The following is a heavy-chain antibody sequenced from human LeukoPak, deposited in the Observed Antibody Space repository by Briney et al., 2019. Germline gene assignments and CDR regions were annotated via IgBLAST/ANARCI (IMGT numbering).Heavy chain of an antibody. Sequence: SACVSCTVSGGAFSSYAITGVRQTPRQGPEWMGRIIPILDMADYAQKFQGRVTITADKSTRTAYMEMSSLRSEDTAVYYCARDGGWLQTQNHYYYHGLDVWGQGTTVTVSS. CDR1: GGAFSSYA. V-gene: IGHV1-69*04. CDR3: ARDGGWLQTQNHYYYHGLDV. D-gene: IGHD5-24*01. J-gene: IGHJ6*02. CDR2: IIPILDMA.